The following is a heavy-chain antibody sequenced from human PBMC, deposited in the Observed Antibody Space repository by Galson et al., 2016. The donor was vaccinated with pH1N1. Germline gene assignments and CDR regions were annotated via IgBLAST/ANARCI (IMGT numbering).Heavy chain of an antibody. CDR3: ARAIGSRSAY. D-gene: IGHD3-16*02. J-gene: IGHJ4*02. CDR2: IKEDGSET. CDR1: GFTFSNYW. Sequence: SLRLSCAAPGFTFSNYWMHWVRQVPGKGLEWVANIKEDGSETYYVDSVRGRFTISRDNAKNSLYLQMNSLRDEDTSLYYCARAIGSRSAYWGQGTLVTVSS. V-gene: IGHV3-7*01.